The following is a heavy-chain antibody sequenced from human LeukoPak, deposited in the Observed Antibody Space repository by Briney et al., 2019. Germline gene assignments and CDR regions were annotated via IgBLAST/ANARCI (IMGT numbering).Heavy chain of an antibody. CDR1: GFTFRSYG. Sequence: TGRSLRLSCAASGFTFRSYGMHWVRQAPGKGLEWVAVIWYDGSNQYYADSVKGRFTISRDNSKNTLYLQMNSLRAEDTAVYYCASGHYDSSSYLDFWGQGTLVTVSS. D-gene: IGHD3-22*01. CDR3: ASGHYDSSSYLDF. V-gene: IGHV3-33*01. J-gene: IGHJ4*02. CDR2: IWYDGSNQ.